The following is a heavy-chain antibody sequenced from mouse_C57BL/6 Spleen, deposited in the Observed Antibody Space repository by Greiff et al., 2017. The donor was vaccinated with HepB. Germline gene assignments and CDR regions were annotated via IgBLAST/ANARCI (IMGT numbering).Heavy chain of an antibody. Sequence: QVQLKESGAELVKPGASVKMSCKASGYTFTTYPIEWMKQNHGKSLEWIGNFHPYNDDTKYNEKFKGKATLTVEKSSSTVYLELSRLTSDDSAVYYCSRRHGYSAWFAYWGQGTLVTVSA. CDR3: SRRHGYSAWFAY. J-gene: IGHJ3*01. CDR1: GYTFTTYP. V-gene: IGHV1-47*01. CDR2: FHPYNDDT. D-gene: IGHD2-3*01.